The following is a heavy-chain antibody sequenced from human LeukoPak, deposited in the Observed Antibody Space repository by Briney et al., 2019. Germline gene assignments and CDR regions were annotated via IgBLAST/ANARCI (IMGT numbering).Heavy chain of an antibody. CDR3: AKTVSTFDYYMDV. CDR1: GITFSSFA. V-gene: IGHV3-23*01. J-gene: IGHJ6*03. D-gene: IGHD1-1*01. CDR2: ISDSGGRT. Sequence: GGSLRLSCAAPGITFSSFAMSWVRQAPGKGLEWVSAISDSGGRTYHADSVKGRFTISRDNSKNTLFLQMNSLRAEDTAIYYCAKTVSTFDYYMDVWGKGTTVTVSS.